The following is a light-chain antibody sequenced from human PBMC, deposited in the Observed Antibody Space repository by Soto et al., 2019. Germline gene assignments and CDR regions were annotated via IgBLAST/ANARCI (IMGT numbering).Light chain of an antibody. CDR3: QQSYISPST. J-gene: IGKJ1*01. Sequence: DIQMTQSPSSLSASVGDRVTITCRASQSISSYLNWYQQKPGKAPKLLIYAASSLESGVPSRFRGSGSGTDFTLTVSSLQSEDFATYYCQQSYISPSTFGQGTKVQIK. CDR1: QSISSY. V-gene: IGKV1-39*01. CDR2: AAS.